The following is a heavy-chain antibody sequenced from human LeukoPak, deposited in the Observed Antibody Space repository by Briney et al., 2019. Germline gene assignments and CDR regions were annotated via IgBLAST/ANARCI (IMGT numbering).Heavy chain of an antibody. CDR3: ARPPLGSSGDYFDY. D-gene: IGHD3-10*01. V-gene: IGHV4-34*01. CDR1: GGSFSGYY. Sequence: SETLSLTCAVYGGSFSGYYWSWIRQPPGKGLEWIGEINHSGSTNYNPSLKSRVTISVDTSKNQFSLKLSSVTAADTAVYYCARPPLGSSGDYFDYWGQGTLVTVSS. CDR2: INHSGST. J-gene: IGHJ4*02.